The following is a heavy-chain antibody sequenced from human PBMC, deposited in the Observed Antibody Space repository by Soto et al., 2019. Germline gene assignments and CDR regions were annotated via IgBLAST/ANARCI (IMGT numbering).Heavy chain of an antibody. CDR3: AGRQQNYYYYGMDV. V-gene: IGHV3-30*03. J-gene: IGHJ6*02. Sequence: QVQLVESGGGVVQPGRSLTVSCAASGISISTYAMHWVRQAPGKGLEWVAVISQDGSVKYYADSVKGRFTISRDNPKNTLFRQMNSLGADDTAVYYCAGRQQNYYYYGMDVWGQGTTVTVSS. CDR1: GISISTYA. CDR2: ISQDGSVK. D-gene: IGHD6-13*01.